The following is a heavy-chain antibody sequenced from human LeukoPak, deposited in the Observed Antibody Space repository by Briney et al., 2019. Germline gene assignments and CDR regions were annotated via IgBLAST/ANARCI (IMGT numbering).Heavy chain of an antibody. CDR2: IIPIFGTA. CDR3: ARGLRLAYGSGSYYSV. CDR1: GGTFSSYA. V-gene: IGHV1-69*13. D-gene: IGHD3-10*01. Sequence: ASVKVSCKASGGTFSSYAISWVRQAPGQGLEWMGGIIPIFGTANYAQKFQGRVTITADESTSTAYMELSSLRSEDTAVYYCARGLRLAYGSGSYYSVWGQGTTVTVSS. J-gene: IGHJ6*02.